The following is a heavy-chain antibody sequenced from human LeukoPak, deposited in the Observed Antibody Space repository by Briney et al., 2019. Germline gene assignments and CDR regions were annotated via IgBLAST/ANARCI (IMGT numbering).Heavy chain of an antibody. V-gene: IGHV5-51*01. Sequence: GESLKISCKGSGYSFTSYWIGWVRQMPGKGLEWMGLIYPGDSDTRYSPSFQGLVTFSADKSINTAYLQWSSLQASDTAMYYCARPRGDSTGYYDAFHIWGQGTMVTVSS. CDR2: IYPGDSDT. D-gene: IGHD3-22*01. J-gene: IGHJ3*02. CDR1: GYSFTSYW. CDR3: ARPRGDSTGYYDAFHI.